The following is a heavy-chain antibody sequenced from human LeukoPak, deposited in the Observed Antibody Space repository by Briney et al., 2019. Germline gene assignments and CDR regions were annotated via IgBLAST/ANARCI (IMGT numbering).Heavy chain of an antibody. CDR2: IRYDGSNK. Sequence: GSPRLSLSTAWFTFSTHCQHRVRHGPGKGLEGGAFIRYDGSNKYYADSVKGRFTISRDNSKNTLYLQMNSLRAEDTAVYYCAKPKQAYYYYYYMDVWGKGTTVTVSS. CDR3: AKPKQAYYYYYYMDV. CDR1: FTFSTHC. V-gene: IGHV3-30*02. J-gene: IGHJ6*03.